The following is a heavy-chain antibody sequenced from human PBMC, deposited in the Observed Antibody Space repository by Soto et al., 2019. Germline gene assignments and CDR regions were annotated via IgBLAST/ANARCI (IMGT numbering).Heavy chain of an antibody. Sequence: QITLKESGPTVVKPTQTLTLSCTFSGFSLSSDGVGVGWIRQPPGKAPEWLALIYWDGDTRYSPSLKTRLTITKDASKNQVLLTMTNMDPVDTATYYCAHSSLHYKKWFDPWGQGTLVIVSS. CDR3: AHSSLHYKKWFDP. CDR2: IYWDGDT. J-gene: IGHJ5*02. CDR1: GFSLSSDGVG. D-gene: IGHD4-4*01. V-gene: IGHV2-5*02.